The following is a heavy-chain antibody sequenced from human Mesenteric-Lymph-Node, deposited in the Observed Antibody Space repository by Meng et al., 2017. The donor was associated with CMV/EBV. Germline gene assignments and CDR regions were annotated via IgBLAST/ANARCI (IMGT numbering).Heavy chain of an antibody. CDR2: IYYNGNT. CDR3: ARTRGYDSSGYYFDH. J-gene: IGHJ4*02. Sequence: LRLSCIVSGGSISSGGNYWSWIRQFPGKGLEWIGYIYYNGNTYHNPSLKSRVTISVDTSENQVSLRLSAVTAADTAVYYCARTRGYDSSGYYFDHWGQGTLVTVSS. V-gene: IGHV4-31*03. CDR1: GGSISSGGNY. D-gene: IGHD3-22*01.